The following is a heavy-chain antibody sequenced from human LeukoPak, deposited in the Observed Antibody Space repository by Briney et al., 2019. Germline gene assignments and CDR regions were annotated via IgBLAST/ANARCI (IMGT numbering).Heavy chain of an antibody. D-gene: IGHD3-10*01. CDR3: ARGPRGSGSEIYY. CDR2: ISYDGSNK. CDR1: GFTFSSYA. V-gene: IGHV3-30-3*01. J-gene: IGHJ4*02. Sequence: AGGSLRLSCAASGFTFSSYAMHWVRQAPGKGLEWVAVISYDGSNKYYADSVKGRFTISRDNSKNTLYLQMNSLRAEDTAVYYCARGPRGSGSEIYYWGQGTLVTVSS.